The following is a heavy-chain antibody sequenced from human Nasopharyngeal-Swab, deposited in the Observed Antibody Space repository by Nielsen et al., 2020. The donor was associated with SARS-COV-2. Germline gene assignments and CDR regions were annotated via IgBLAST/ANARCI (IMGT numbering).Heavy chain of an antibody. Sequence: SVKVSCKASVDTFNNYVFSWVRQATGQGLEGMGRIMPMLGIANYAQKFQGRVTITADKSTSTAYMELSSLRSEDAAVYYCASCIVATAYGPSHYYYYAMDVWGQGTTVTVSS. J-gene: IGHJ6*02. CDR3: ASCIVATAYGPSHYYYYAMDV. D-gene: IGHD5-12*01. CDR1: VDTFNNYV. V-gene: IGHV1-69*04. CDR2: IMPMLGIA.